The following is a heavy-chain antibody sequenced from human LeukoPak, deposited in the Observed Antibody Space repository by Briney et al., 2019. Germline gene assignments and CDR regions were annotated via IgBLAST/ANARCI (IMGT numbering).Heavy chain of an antibody. Sequence: PGGSLRLSCAASGFTFSNYSMNWVRQAPGKGLEWVSSISSSSSYIYYADSVKGRFTISRDNAKNSLYLQMNSLRAEDTAVYYCARVYYGDYEGDYWGQGTLVTVSS. CDR1: GFTFSNYS. V-gene: IGHV3-21*01. CDR3: ARVYYGDYEGDY. D-gene: IGHD4-17*01. CDR2: ISSSSSYI. J-gene: IGHJ4*02.